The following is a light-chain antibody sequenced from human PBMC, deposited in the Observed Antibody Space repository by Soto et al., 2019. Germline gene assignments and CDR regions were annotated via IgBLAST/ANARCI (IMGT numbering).Light chain of an antibody. CDR1: SSDVGSYNR. J-gene: IGLJ2*01. V-gene: IGLV2-18*02. CDR2: EVS. CDR3: SSYAGSSTVV. Sequence: QSALTQPPSVSGSLGQSVTISCTGTSSDVGSYNRVSWYQQPPGTAPKLMIYEVSNRPSGVPDRFSGSKSGNTASLTISGLQAEDEADYFCSSYAGSSTVVFGGGTKLTVL.